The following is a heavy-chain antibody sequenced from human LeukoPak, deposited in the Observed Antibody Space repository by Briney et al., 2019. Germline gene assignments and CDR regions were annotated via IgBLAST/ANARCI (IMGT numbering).Heavy chain of an antibody. V-gene: IGHV1-69*04. D-gene: IGHD3-3*01. CDR2: IIPILGIA. CDR3: ARDPYDFWSHNDYYFDY. CDR1: GGTFSSYA. J-gene: IGHJ4*02. Sequence: SVKVSCKASGGTFSSYAISWVRQAPGQGLEWMGRIIPILGIANYAQKFQGRVTITADKSTSTAYMELSSLRSEDTAVYYCARDPYDFWSHNDYYFDYWGQGTLVTVSS.